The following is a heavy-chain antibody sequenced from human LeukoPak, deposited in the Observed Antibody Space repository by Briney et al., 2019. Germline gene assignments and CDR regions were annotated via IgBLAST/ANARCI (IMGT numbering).Heavy chain of an antibody. CDR3: ARDATDAAYTPMNDY. D-gene: IGHD2-15*01. CDR2: TNAYNGNT. Sequence: ASVKGSCKTSGYIFTSFGISWVPQAPGQGLEGMGWTNAYNGNTNYAQNLRGRVTMIIDRSTSTVYLELRSLRWDDAAVYYCARDATDAAYTPMNDYGGQGTLVTVSS. CDR1: GYIFTSFG. V-gene: IGHV1-18*01. J-gene: IGHJ4*02.